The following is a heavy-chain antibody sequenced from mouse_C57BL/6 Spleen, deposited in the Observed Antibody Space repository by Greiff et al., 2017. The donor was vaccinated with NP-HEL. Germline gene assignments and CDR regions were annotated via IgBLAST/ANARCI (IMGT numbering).Heavy chain of an antibody. D-gene: IGHD1-1*01. J-gene: IGHJ3*01. CDR3: ARGNYGSSLAWFAY. Sequence: EVKLVESGPELVKPGASVKISCKASGYSFTGYYMNWVKQSPEKSLEWIGEINPSTGGTTYNQKFKAKATLTVDKSSSTAYMQLKSLTSEDSAVYYCARGNYGSSLAWFAYWGQGTLVTVSA. CDR1: GYSFTGYY. CDR2: INPSTGGT. V-gene: IGHV1-42*01.